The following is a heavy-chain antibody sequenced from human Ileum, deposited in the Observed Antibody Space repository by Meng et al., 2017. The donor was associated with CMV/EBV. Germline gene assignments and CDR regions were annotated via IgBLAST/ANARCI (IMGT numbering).Heavy chain of an antibody. V-gene: IGHV4-4*07. D-gene: IGHD3-16*01. CDR1: GDSITSFY. Sequence: LLTPPAPLSLTATVSGDSITSFYWSWIRQPAGKALEWIGRIYHGGSTNYNPSLKSRVTLSVDTSKNQFSMRLTSVTAADTAVYYCARGPGGFGDFNFDYWGQGTLVTVSS. CDR2: IYHGGST. CDR3: ARGPGGFGDFNFDY. J-gene: IGHJ4*02.